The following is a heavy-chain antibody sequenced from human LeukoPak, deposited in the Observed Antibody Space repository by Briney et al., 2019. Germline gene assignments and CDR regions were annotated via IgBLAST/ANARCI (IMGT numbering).Heavy chain of an antibody. D-gene: IGHD6-19*01. J-gene: IGHJ4*02. CDR3: ASKKRYSSGWAHFDD. V-gene: IGHV4-34*01. CDR1: GGSFSGYY. Sequence: PSETLSLTCAVYGGSFSGYYWSWIRQPPRKGLEWIGEINHSGSTNYNPSLKSRVTISVDTSKNQFSLKLSSVTAADTAVYYCASKKRYSSGWAHFDDWGQGTLVTVSS. CDR2: INHSGST.